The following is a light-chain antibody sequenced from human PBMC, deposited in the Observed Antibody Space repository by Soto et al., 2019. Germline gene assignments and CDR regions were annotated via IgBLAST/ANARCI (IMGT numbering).Light chain of an antibody. J-gene: IGKJ2*01. CDR1: QSVSSVS. Sequence: EIVLTQSPGTLSLSPGERATLSCRASQSVSSVSLAWYQQKPGQAPRLLVYGASTRATGIPDRFSGSGSGTDFTLTISRLEPEDFAVYYCQQYGGSPLVTFGQGTKLEMK. CDR2: GAS. V-gene: IGKV3-20*01. CDR3: QQYGGSPLVT.